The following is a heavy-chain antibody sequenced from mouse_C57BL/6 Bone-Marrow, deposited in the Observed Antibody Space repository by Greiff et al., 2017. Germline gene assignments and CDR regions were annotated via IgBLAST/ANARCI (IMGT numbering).Heavy chain of an antibody. J-gene: IGHJ3*01. V-gene: IGHV1-82*01. CDR2: LYPGDGDT. D-gene: IGHD2-3*01. CDR3: ARRKDGYPWFAY. CDR1: GYAFSSSW. Sequence: VQLQQSGPELVKPGASVKISCKASGYAFSSSWMNWVKQRPGKGLEWIGRLYPGDGDTNYNGKFKGKATLTADKSSSTAYLQLSSLTSEDSAVYFCARRKDGYPWFAYWGQGTLVTVSA.